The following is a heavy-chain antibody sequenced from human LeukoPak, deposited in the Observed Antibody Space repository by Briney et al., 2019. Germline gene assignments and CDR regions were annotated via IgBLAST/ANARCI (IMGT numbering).Heavy chain of an antibody. CDR3: ARDRWSSGWYYGY. J-gene: IGHJ4*02. V-gene: IGHV1-3*01. CDR1: GYTFTSYA. D-gene: IGHD6-19*01. Sequence: ASVKVSCKASGYTFTSYAMHWVRQAPGQRLEWVGWINAGNGNTKYSQKFQGRVTITRDTSASTAYMELSSLRSEDTAVYYCARDRWSSGWYYGYWGQETLVTVSS. CDR2: INAGNGNT.